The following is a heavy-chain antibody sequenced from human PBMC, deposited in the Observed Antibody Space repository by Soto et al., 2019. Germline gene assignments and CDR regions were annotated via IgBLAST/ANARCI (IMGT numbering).Heavy chain of an antibody. CDR2: IWYDGSTK. CDR1: GFTFSSYG. Sequence: PGGSLRLSCAASGFTFSSYGMHWVRQAPGKGLEWVAVIWYDGSTKYYADSVKGRFSLSRDNSKNTLYLQMNSLRAEDTAAYYCARDFGIAAPQLGLYYYDGMDVWGQGTTVTVSS. J-gene: IGHJ6*02. CDR3: ARDFGIAAPQLGLYYYDGMDV. V-gene: IGHV3-33*01. D-gene: IGHD6-13*01.